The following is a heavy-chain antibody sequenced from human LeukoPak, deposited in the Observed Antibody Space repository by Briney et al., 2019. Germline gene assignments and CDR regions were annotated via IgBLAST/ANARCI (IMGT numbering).Heavy chain of an antibody. CDR2: IYGSGST. D-gene: IGHD5-18*01. J-gene: IGHJ4*02. CDR3: ARGEDTSKARY. CDR1: GGSISSYY. V-gene: IGHV4-59*01. Sequence: PSETLSLTCTVSGGSISSYYWSWIRQPPGKGLEWIGHIYGSGSTNYNPSLKSRVTLSVDTSKNQFSLKLSSVTAADTAVYYCARGEDTSKARYWSQGALVTVSS.